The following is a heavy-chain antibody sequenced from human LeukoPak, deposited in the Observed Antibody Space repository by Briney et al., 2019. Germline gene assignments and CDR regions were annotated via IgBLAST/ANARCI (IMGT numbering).Heavy chain of an antibody. J-gene: IGHJ3*02. CDR1: GFTFSDYW. D-gene: IGHD4-17*01. CDR3: AKDRGDYGDYQDAFDI. CDR2: ISYDGSKK. V-gene: IGHV3-30*18. Sequence: GGSLRLSCVASGFTFSDYWMGWARQAPGKGLEWVAVISYDGSKKYYADSVKGRFTIPRDNAKNTLYLQMNSLRAEDTAVYYCAKDRGDYGDYQDAFDIWGQGTMVTVPS.